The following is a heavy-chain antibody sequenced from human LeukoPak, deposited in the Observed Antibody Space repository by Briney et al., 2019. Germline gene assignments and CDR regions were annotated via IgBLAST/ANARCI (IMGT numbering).Heavy chain of an antibody. CDR3: ARALSGWYDSAAFDI. CDR2: ISSSSSTI. J-gene: IGHJ3*02. Sequence: PGGSLRLSCAASGFTFSSYSMNCVRQAPGKGLEWVSYISSSSSTIYYADSVKGRFTISRDNAKNSLYLQMNSLRAEDTAVYYCARALSGWYDSAAFDIWGQGTMVTVSS. CDR1: GFTFSSYS. V-gene: IGHV3-48*01. D-gene: IGHD6-19*01.